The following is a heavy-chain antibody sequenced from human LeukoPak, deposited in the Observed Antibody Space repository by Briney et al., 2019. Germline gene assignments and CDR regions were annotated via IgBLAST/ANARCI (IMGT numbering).Heavy chain of an antibody. CDR2: IYTSGST. V-gene: IGHV4-4*07. D-gene: IGHD1-26*01. J-gene: IGHJ4*02. CDR1: GGSISSYY. Sequence: SETLSLTCTVSGGSISSYYWSWMRQPAGKGLECIGRIYTSGSTNYSPSLKSRVNMSVDTSKNQFSLKLSSVTAADTAVYYCARDTSGSYFDYWGQGNLVTVSS. CDR3: ARDTSGSYFDY.